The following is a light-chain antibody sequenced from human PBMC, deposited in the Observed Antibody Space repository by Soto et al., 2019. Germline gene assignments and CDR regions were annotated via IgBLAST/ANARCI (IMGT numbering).Light chain of an antibody. CDR1: QSVSSSY. V-gene: IGKV3-20*01. CDR3: QKYGSSPWT. CDR2: GAS. J-gene: IGKJ1*01. Sequence: EIVLTQSPGTLSLAPVERATLSCRASQSVSSSYLAWYQQKPGQAPRLLIYGASSRATGIPDRFSGSGSGTDFTLTISRLEPEDFAVYYCQKYGSSPWTFGQGTKVDIK.